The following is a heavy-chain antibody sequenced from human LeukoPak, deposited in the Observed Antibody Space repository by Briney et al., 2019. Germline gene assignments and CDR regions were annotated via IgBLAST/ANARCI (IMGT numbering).Heavy chain of an antibody. Sequence: GESLKSSCQGSGYSFISYWIGWVRQMPGKGLEWMGIIYPDDSDTRHSPSFQGQVTISADKSISTAYLQWSSLKAPDTAMYYCARVGADYDILTGYDYWGQGTLVTVSS. D-gene: IGHD3-9*01. V-gene: IGHV5-51*01. CDR3: ARVGADYDILTGYDY. CDR2: IYPDDSDT. CDR1: GYSFISYW. J-gene: IGHJ4*02.